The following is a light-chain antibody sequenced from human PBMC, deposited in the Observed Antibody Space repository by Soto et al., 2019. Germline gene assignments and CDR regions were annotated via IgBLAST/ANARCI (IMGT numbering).Light chain of an antibody. CDR2: DAF. CDR1: QSVGSY. J-gene: IGKJ4*01. Sequence: EIVLTQSPATLSLSPGERATLSCRASQSVGSYFAWYQQKPGQAPRLLIYDAFSRATGIPARFSGNGSGTNFTLTISSLEPEDFAVYFCQQRSSWPLTFGGGTKVDIK. V-gene: IGKV3-11*01. CDR3: QQRSSWPLT.